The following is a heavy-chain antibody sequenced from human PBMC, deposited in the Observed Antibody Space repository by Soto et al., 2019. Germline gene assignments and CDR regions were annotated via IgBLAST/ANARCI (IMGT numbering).Heavy chain of an antibody. D-gene: IGHD7-27*01. Sequence: QVQLVQCGAEVKKPGASVKVSCKASGYTFTTCDISWVRQANGQGLEWIGWMSPKTGNTGYAQNFQGRVTMTRNPSISTAYMELSSLTSEVTAVYYCARGPPNWGFDLWGQGTLVPVSS. J-gene: IGHJ4*02. CDR2: MSPKTGNT. CDR3: ARGPPNWGFDL. V-gene: IGHV1-8*01. CDR1: GYTFTTCD.